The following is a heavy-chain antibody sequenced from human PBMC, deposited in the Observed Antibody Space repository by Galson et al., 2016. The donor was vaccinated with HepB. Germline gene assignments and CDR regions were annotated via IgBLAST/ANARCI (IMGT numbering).Heavy chain of an antibody. CDR1: GYNFNTYW. CDR2: IDPSDYDT. CDR3: ARQGRYHFESRRDY. V-gene: IGHV5-10-1*01. J-gene: IGHJ4*02. D-gene: IGHD3-3*02. Sequence: QSGAEVKKPGESLKISCKASGYNFNTYWIAWVRQTPGKGLEWVGRIDPSDYDTNYNPSFFGQVTISTDRSISTAYLQWSSLKASDSAIYYCARQGRYHFESRRDYWGPGTLVTVSS.